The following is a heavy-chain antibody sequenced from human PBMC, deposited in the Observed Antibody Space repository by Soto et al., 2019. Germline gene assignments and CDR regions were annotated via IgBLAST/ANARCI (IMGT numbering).Heavy chain of an antibody. CDR2: ISYDGSNK. CDR3: AKEKEDIVATIRPNFGYYVMDV. V-gene: IGHV3-30*18. J-gene: IGHJ6*02. D-gene: IGHD5-12*01. Sequence: QVQLVESGGGVVQPGRSLRLSCAASGFTFSSYGMHWVRQAPGKGLEWVAVISYDGSNKYYADSVKGRFTISRDNSKNTLYLQMNSLRAEDTAVYYCAKEKEDIVATIRPNFGYYVMDVWGQGTTVTVSS. CDR1: GFTFSSYG.